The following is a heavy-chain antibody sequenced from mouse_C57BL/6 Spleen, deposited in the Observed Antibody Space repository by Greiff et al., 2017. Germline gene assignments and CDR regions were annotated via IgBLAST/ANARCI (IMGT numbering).Heavy chain of an antibody. J-gene: IGHJ1*03. CDR2: IWSGGST. Sequence: VQLQQSGPGLVQPSQSLSITCTVSGFSLTSYGVHWVRQSPGTGLEWLGVIWSGGSTDSTAAFISRRSISKDTSKSQVFFKMNILQADDTAIYYCARNSPDYYGSSYVWYFDVWGTGTTVTVAS. CDR1: GFSLTSYG. CDR3: ARNSPDYYGSSYVWYFDV. V-gene: IGHV2-2*01. D-gene: IGHD1-1*01.